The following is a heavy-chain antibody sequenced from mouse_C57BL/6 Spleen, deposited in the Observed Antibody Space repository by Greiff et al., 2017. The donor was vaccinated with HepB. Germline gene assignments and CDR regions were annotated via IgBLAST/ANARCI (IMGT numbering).Heavy chain of an antibody. CDR3: ARNGGSSGYVGYFDV. D-gene: IGHD3-2*02. Sequence: QVQLQQSGAELVRPGTSVKMSCKASGYTFTNYWIGWAKQRPGHGLEWIGDIYPGGGYTNYNEKFKGKATLTADKSSSTAYMQFSSLTSEDSAIYYCARNGGSSGYVGYFDVWGTGTTVTVSS. V-gene: IGHV1-63*01. J-gene: IGHJ1*03. CDR1: GYTFTNYW. CDR2: IYPGGGYT.